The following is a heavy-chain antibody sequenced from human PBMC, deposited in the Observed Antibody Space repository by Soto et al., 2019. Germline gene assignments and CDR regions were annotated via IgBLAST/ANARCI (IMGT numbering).Heavy chain of an antibody. CDR3: AKDLRYFDWLLYPYYYGMDV. Sequence: PVGSLRLSCAASGFTFSSYGMHWVRQAPGKGLEWVAVISYDGSNKYYADSVKGRFTISRDNSKNTLYLQMNSLRAEDTAVYYCAKDLRYFDWLLYPYYYGMDVWGQGTTVTVSS. D-gene: IGHD3-9*01. CDR1: GFTFSSYG. CDR2: ISYDGSNK. V-gene: IGHV3-30*18. J-gene: IGHJ6*02.